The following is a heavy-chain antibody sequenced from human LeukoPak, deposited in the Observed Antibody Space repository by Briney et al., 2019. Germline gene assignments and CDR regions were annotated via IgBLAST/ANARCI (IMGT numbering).Heavy chain of an antibody. D-gene: IGHD5-18*01. CDR2: INHSGST. CDR1: GGSFSGYY. V-gene: IGHV4-34*01. CDR3: AGESGGSRGYSYGFDY. J-gene: IGHJ4*02. Sequence: SETLSLTCAVYGGSFSGYYWSWIRQPPGKGLEWIGEINHSGSTNYNPSLKSRVTISVDTSKNQFSLKLSSVTAADTAVYYCAGESGGSRGYSYGFDYWGQGTLVTVSP.